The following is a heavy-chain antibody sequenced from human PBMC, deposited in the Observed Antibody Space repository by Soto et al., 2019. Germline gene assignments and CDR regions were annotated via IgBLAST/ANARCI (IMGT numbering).Heavy chain of an antibody. D-gene: IGHD3-22*01. V-gene: IGHV3-13*04. CDR2: IGTAGDT. CDR1: GFTFSSYD. J-gene: IGHJ6*02. CDR3: ARSHPGGYHYYYGMDV. Sequence: EVQLVESGGGLVQPGGSLRLSCAASGFTFSSYDMQWVRQATGKGLEWVSAIGTAGDTYYPGSVKGRFTISRENAKNSLYLQMNSLRAGDTAVYYCARSHPGGYHYYYGMDVWGQGTTVTVSS.